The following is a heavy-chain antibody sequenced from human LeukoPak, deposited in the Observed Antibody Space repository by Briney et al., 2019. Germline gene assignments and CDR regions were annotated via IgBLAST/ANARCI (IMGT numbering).Heavy chain of an antibody. D-gene: IGHD1-26*01. CDR2: IRYDGSNK. Sequence: PGGSLRLSCAASGFTFSSYGMHWVRQAPGKGLERVAFIRYDGSNKYYADSVKGRFTISRDNSKNTLYLQMNSLRAEDTAVYYCAKSFYSGSRNPFDYWGQGTLVTVSS. CDR3: AKSFYSGSRNPFDY. J-gene: IGHJ4*02. V-gene: IGHV3-30*02. CDR1: GFTFSSYG.